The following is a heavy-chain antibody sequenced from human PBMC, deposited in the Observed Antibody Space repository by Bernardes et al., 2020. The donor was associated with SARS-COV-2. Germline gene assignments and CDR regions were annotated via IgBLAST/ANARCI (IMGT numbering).Heavy chain of an antibody. J-gene: IGHJ5*02. D-gene: IGHD6-19*01. Sequence: GGSLRLSCAAFGFTFDDYGMSWVRQVPGKGLEWVSGINRNGGSADYVESVKGRFTISRDNAKKSLYLQMNSLRAEDTALYYCVRGFLSGPFNLWGQGILVTVSS. CDR2: INRNGGSA. CDR1: GFTFDDYG. CDR3: VRGFLSGPFNL. V-gene: IGHV3-20*04.